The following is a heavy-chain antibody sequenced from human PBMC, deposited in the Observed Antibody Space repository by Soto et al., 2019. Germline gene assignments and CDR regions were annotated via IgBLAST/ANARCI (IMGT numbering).Heavy chain of an antibody. Sequence: EVQLVESGGGLVQPGRSLRLSCAASGFTFDDYAMHWVRQAPGKGLEWVSGISWNSGSIGYADSVKGRFTISRDNAKNSLYLQMNSLRAEDTALYYCAKYGAVGSSGWSDNWFDPWGQGTLVTVSS. CDR3: AKYGAVGSSGWSDNWFDP. CDR2: ISWNSGSI. D-gene: IGHD6-19*01. V-gene: IGHV3-9*01. CDR1: GFTFDDYA. J-gene: IGHJ5*02.